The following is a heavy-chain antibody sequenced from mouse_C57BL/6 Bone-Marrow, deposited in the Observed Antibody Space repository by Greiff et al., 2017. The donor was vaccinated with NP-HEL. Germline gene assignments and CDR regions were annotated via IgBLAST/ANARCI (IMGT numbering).Heavy chain of an antibody. CDR1: GFNIKDDY. V-gene: IGHV14-4*01. Sequence: EVKLVESGAELVRPGASVKLSCTASGFNIKDDYMHWVKQRPEQGLEWIGWIDPENGDTEYASKFQGKATITADTSSNTAYLQLSSLTSEDTAVYCCTTEGYYAMDYWGQGTSVTVSS. CDR2: IDPENGDT. J-gene: IGHJ4*01. CDR3: TTEGYYAMDY.